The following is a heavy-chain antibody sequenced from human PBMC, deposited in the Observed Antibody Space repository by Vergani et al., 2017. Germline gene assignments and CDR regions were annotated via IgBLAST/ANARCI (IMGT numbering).Heavy chain of an antibody. CDR2: IFHIGST. D-gene: IGHD3-9*01. J-gene: IGHJ4*02. CDR1: GYSISSGYY. V-gene: IGHV4-38-2*01. Sequence: QVQLQESGPGLVKPSETLFLTCAVPGYSISSGYYWGWTRQPPGKGLEWIGSIFHIGSTYYNPSLKSRVTISVDTSKTRISLTLSSVTAADTAVYYCARHYDLLTGFFDYWGQGSLVTVSS. CDR3: ARHYDLLTGFFDY.